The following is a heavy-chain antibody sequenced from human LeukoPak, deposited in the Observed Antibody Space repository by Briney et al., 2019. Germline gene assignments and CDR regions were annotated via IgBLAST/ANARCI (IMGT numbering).Heavy chain of an antibody. CDR2: ISSSSSYI. V-gene: IGHV3-21*01. CDR1: GFTFSSYR. Sequence: GGSLRLSCAASGFTFSSYRMTWVRQAPGKGLEWVSSISSSSSYIYYAGSVKGRFTISRDNAKNSLYLQMNSLRAEDTAVYYCARGFPEGPFDYWGQGTLVTVSS. CDR3: ARGFPEGPFDY. D-gene: IGHD1-14*01. J-gene: IGHJ4*02.